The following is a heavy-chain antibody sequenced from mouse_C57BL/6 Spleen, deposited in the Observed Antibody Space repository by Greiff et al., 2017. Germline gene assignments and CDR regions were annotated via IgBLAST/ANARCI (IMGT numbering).Heavy chain of an antibody. Sequence: QVQLQQPGAELVKPGASVKLSCKASGYTFTSYWMHWVKQRPGRGLEWIGRVDPNRGGTKYNAKFNGKATLTVDKPSSTAYMQLSSLTSEDSAVYYCAREGYDYDCYYAMDYWGQGTSVTVSS. D-gene: IGHD2-4*01. CDR1: GYTFTSYW. CDR2: VDPNRGGT. CDR3: AREGYDYDCYYAMDY. J-gene: IGHJ4*01. V-gene: IGHV1-72*01.